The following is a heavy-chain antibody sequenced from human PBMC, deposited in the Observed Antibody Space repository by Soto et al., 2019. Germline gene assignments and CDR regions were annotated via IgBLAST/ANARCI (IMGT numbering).Heavy chain of an antibody. CDR3: AREVTMVRGVTIRGGMDV. J-gene: IGHJ6*02. D-gene: IGHD3-10*01. Sequence: SETLYITCAVSGGSISSSNWWSWVRQPPGKGLEWIGEIYHSGSTNYNPSLKSRVTISVDKSKNQFSLKLSSVTAADTAVYYCAREVTMVRGVTIRGGMDVWGQGTTVTGSS. CDR1: GGSISSSNW. CDR2: IYHSGST. V-gene: IGHV4-4*02.